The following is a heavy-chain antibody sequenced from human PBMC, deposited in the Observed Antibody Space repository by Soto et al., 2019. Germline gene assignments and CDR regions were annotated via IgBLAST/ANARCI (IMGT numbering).Heavy chain of an antibody. Sequence: QVQLVQSGAEVKKPGSSVKVSCKASGGTFSSYAISWVRQAPGQGLEWMGGIIPIFGTANYAQKFQGRVTITADESTSTAYMELSSLRSEDTAGYYCARDAAAGIAAAGPMGVGGQGTTVTVSS. CDR3: ARDAAAGIAAAGPMGV. J-gene: IGHJ6*02. V-gene: IGHV1-69*12. D-gene: IGHD6-13*01. CDR1: GGTFSSYA. CDR2: IIPIFGTA.